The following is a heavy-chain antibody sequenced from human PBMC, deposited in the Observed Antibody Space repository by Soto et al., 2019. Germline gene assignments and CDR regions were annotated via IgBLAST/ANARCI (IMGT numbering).Heavy chain of an antibody. Sequence: SETLSLTCTVSGGSISSSSYYWGWIRQPPGKWLEWIGSIYYSGSTYYNPSLKSQVTISVAPSKNQFSLKLSSVTAAYTAVYYCARISSWYAFDMGGQGKMVTVSS. D-gene: IGHD6-13*01. CDR1: GGSISSSSYY. CDR2: IYYSGST. V-gene: IGHV4-39*07. CDR3: ARISSWYAFDM. J-gene: IGHJ3*02.